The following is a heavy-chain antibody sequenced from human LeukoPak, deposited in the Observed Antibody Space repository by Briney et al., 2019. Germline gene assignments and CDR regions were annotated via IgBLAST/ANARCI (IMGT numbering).Heavy chain of an antibody. V-gene: IGHV4-59*01. D-gene: IGHD1-14*01. CDR3: ARDQRGSTGTFDY. CDR1: GGSISSYY. CDR2: IYYGGST. Sequence: SETLSLTCTVSGGSISSYYWSWIRQPPGKGLEWIGYIYYGGSTNYNPSLKSRVTISVDTSKNQFSLKLSSVTAADTAVYYCARDQRGSTGTFDYWGQGTLVTVSS. J-gene: IGHJ4*02.